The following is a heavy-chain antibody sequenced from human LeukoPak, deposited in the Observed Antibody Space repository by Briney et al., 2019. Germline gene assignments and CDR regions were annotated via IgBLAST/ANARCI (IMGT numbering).Heavy chain of an antibody. CDR3: ASASNNYYFDF. Sequence: SETLSLTCTFSGGSITTDYWSWLRQPPGQRLEWIGYVHSPGSTNYNPSLKSRVTISMDTSKNQFSLQLTSVTAADTAGYYCASASNNYYFDFWGQGTLVTVSS. D-gene: IGHD1-1*01. V-gene: IGHV4-59*12. J-gene: IGHJ4*02. CDR1: GGSITTDY. CDR2: VHSPGST.